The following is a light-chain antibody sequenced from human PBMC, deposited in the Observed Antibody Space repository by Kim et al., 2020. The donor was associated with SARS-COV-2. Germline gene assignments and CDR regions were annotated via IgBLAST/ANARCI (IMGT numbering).Light chain of an antibody. V-gene: IGKV1-39*01. CDR2: LAS. J-gene: IGKJ2*01. CDR1: QSINNY. Sequence: SASVGDSVTLACRASQSINNYLTWYQQKPGKAPKALIYLASNLQSWVPSRFSGSGSGTDFTLTITNLQPEDFATYHCQQAYTTPYTLGQGTRREI. CDR3: QQAYTTPYT.